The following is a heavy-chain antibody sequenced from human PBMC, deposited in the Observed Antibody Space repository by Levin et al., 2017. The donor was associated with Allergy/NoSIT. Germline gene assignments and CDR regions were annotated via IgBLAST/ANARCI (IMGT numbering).Heavy chain of an antibody. CDR3: ARESPAHDYGDYLRS. D-gene: IGHD4-17*01. CDR2: IYSGGST. CDR1: GFSVSSNY. Sequence: GGSLRLSCAASGFSVSSNYMSWVRQAPGKGLEWVSVIYSGGSTYYADSVKGRFTISRDNSKNTLYLQMNSLRAEDTAVYYCARESPAHDYGDYLRSWGQGTLVTVSS. J-gene: IGHJ4*02. V-gene: IGHV3-53*01.